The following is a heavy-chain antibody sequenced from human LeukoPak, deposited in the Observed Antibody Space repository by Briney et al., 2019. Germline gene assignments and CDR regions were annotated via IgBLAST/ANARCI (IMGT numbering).Heavy chain of an antibody. Sequence: SETLSLTCTVSGGSISSSSYYWGWIRQPAGKGLEWIGRIYTSGSTNYNPSLKSRVTMSVDTSKNQFSLKLSSVTAADTAVYYCARSAGYYFDYWGQGTLVTVSS. CDR3: ARSAGYYFDY. D-gene: IGHD6-25*01. J-gene: IGHJ4*02. CDR2: IYTSGST. CDR1: GGSISSSSYY. V-gene: IGHV4-61*02.